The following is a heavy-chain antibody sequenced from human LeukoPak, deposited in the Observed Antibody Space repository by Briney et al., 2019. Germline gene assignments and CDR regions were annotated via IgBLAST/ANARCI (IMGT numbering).Heavy chain of an antibody. Sequence: GGSLRLSCAASGFTFSSYAMHWVRQAPGKGLEWLAVISYDGSNKYYADSVKGRFTISRDNSKNTLYLQMNSLRADDTAVYYCARDQYYYDSSGPGAFDIWGQGTMVTVSS. CDR1: GFTFSSYA. CDR2: ISYDGSNK. V-gene: IGHV3-30-3*01. CDR3: ARDQYYYDSSGPGAFDI. J-gene: IGHJ3*02. D-gene: IGHD3-22*01.